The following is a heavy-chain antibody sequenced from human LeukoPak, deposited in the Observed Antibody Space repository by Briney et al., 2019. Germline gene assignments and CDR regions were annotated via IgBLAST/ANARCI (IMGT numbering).Heavy chain of an antibody. V-gene: IGHV1-2*02. J-gene: IGHJ4*02. Sequence: GASVKVSCKASGYTFTGFYIHWVRQAPGQGLEWMGWINPNSGGTKYAQRFQGRVTMTRDTSISTAYMELNSLRSDDTAVYHCARDLRISSTSCPSHWGQGTLVTVSS. D-gene: IGHD2-2*01. CDR1: GYTFTGFY. CDR3: ARDLRISSTSCPSH. CDR2: INPNSGGT.